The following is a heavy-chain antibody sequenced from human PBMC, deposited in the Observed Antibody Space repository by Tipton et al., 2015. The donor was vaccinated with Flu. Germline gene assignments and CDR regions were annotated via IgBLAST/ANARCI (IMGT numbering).Heavy chain of an antibody. V-gene: IGHV4-38-2*02. CDR1: GYLISSGYY. J-gene: IGHJ4*02. CDR2: IYHSGRT. D-gene: IGHD1-26*01. CDR3: ARLPTRSYCPDY. Sequence: LRLSCTVSGYLISSGYYWGWIRQPPGKGLEWIGSIYHSGRTFYNPSLKSRVRFLVDTSKNQFSLKVSSVTTADTAIYYCARLPTRSYCPDYWGQGTLVTVSS.